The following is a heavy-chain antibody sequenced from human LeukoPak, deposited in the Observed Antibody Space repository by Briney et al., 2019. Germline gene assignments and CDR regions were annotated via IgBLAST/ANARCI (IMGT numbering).Heavy chain of an antibody. V-gene: IGHV1-3*01. CDR3: TRRPITMVRGVILGFDY. J-gene: IGHJ4*02. CDR2: INAGNGDT. D-gene: IGHD3-10*01. Sequence: ASVKVSCKASGYTFTSYGIHWVRQAPGQRLEWMGWINAGNGDTKYSQKFQGRVTISRDTSASTAYMELSSLRSEDTAVYYCTRRPITMVRGVILGFDYWGQGTLVTVSS. CDR1: GYTFTSYG.